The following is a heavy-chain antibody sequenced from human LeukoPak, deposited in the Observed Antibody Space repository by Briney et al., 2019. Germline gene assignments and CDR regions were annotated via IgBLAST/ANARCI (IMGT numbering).Heavy chain of an antibody. D-gene: IGHD1-26*01. CDR2: INPSGGST. V-gene: IGHV1-46*01. J-gene: IGHJ2*01. CDR3: ARAGGGASAGGYFDL. Sequence: ASVKVSCKASGYTFTSYYMHWVRQAPGQGLEWMGIINPSGGSTGYAQKFQGRVTMTRDTSTSTVYMELSSLRSEDTAVYYCARAGGGASAGGYFDLWGRGTLVTVSS. CDR1: GYTFTSYY.